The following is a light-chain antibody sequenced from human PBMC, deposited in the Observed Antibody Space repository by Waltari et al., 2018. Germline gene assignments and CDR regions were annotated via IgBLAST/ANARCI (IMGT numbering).Light chain of an antibody. J-gene: IGKJ3*01. Sequence: EIILTQSPGTLSLSPGERATPPCRASQSGSSNYLAWYQQKPGQAPRLLIYGSSSRATGSPERFSVSGSETDLTLTISRLEPEDFAVYYCHQYGSTPPFTFGPGTKVDIK. V-gene: IGKV3-20*01. CDR2: GSS. CDR3: HQYGSTPPFT. CDR1: QSGSSNY.